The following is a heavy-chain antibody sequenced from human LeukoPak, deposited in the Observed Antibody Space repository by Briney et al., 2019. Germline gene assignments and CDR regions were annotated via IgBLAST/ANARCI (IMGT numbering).Heavy chain of an antibody. D-gene: IGHD2-21*01. Sequence: GGSLRLSCAASEFTFSTYAMSWVRQAPGKGLEWVSAISGSDGNTWYADSVRGRFTISSDTSKNTVFLQMNSLRADDTAVYYCAKDRAYPNDVFDIWGQGTMVTVSS. V-gene: IGHV3-23*01. CDR1: EFTFSTYA. CDR3: AKDRAYPNDVFDI. CDR2: ISGSDGNT. J-gene: IGHJ3*02.